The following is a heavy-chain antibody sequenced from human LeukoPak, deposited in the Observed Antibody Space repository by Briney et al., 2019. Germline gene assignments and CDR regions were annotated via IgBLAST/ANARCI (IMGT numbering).Heavy chain of an antibody. Sequence: PGGSLRLSCAASGFTFSSYSMNWVRQAPGKGLEWVSYISSSSSTIYYADSVKGRFTISRDNAKNSLYLQMNSLRAEDTAVCYCARGDNWNSYYFDYWGQGTLVTVSS. CDR2: ISSSSSTI. CDR1: GFTFSSYS. CDR3: ARGDNWNSYYFDY. D-gene: IGHD1-7*01. J-gene: IGHJ4*02. V-gene: IGHV3-48*04.